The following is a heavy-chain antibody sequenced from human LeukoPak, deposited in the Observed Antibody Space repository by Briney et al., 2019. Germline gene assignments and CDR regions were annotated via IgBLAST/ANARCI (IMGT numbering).Heavy chain of an antibody. Sequence: SETLSLTCGVYGGSFSGYYWSWIRQPPGRGLEWIGEINQSGRTNYNPSLTSRVTISVDTSKNQFSLKLTSVTAADTGVYYCATKHSVAVAANPPYFDYWGQGTLVTVSS. CDR3: ATKHSVAVAANPPYFDY. CDR1: GGSFSGYY. V-gene: IGHV4-34*01. J-gene: IGHJ4*02. D-gene: IGHD6-19*01. CDR2: INQSGRT.